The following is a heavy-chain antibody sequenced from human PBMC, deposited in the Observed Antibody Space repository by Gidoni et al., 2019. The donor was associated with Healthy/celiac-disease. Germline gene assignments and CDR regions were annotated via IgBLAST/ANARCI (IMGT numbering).Heavy chain of an antibody. CDR2: ISWDGGST. J-gene: IGHJ4*02. Sequence: EVQLVESGGVVVQPGGSLRLSCAASGFTFDDYTMHWVRQAPGKGLEWVSLISWDGGSTYYADSVKGRFTISRDNSKNSLYLQMNSLRTEDTALYYCAKDITSKWAQGGLIDYWGQGTLVTVSS. CDR3: AKDITSKWAQGGLIDY. V-gene: IGHV3-43*01. CDR1: GFTFDDYT. D-gene: IGHD1-26*01.